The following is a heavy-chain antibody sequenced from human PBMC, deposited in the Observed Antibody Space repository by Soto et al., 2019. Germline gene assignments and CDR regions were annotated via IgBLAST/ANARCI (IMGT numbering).Heavy chain of an antibody. J-gene: IGHJ5*02. V-gene: IGHV4-30-4*01. CDR1: GGSISSGDYY. CDR2: IYYSGTT. CDR3: ARGEDHTTSDNWFDP. Sequence: QVQLQESGPGLVKPSQTLSLTCTVSGGSISSGDYYWSWIRQPPGKGLEWIGYIYYSGTTYYNPSLKSRRIISGDTSKNQFSLKLSSVTAADTAVYFCARGEDHTTSDNWFDPWGQGTLVTVSS.